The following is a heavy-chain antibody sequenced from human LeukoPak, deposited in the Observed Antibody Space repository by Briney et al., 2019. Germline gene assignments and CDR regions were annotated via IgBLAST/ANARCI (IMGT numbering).Heavy chain of an antibody. V-gene: IGHV4-39*01. CDR3: ARQIWITMVRGAPRGAFDI. CDR2: IYYSGST. CDR1: GGSISSSSYY. Sequence: PSETLSLTCTVSGGSISSSSYYWGWIRQPPGKGLEWSGSIYYSGSTYYNPSLKSRVTISVDTSKNQFSLKLSSVTAADTAVYYCARQIWITMVRGAPRGAFDIWGQGTMVTVSS. J-gene: IGHJ3*02. D-gene: IGHD3-10*01.